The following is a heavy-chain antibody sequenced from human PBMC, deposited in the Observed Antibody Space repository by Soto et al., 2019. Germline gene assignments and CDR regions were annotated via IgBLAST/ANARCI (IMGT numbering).Heavy chain of an antibody. V-gene: IGHV1-8*01. CDR1: GYTFTSYD. Sequence: ASVKVSCKASGYTFTSYDTNWVRQATGQGLEWMGWMNPNSGNTGYAQKFQGRVTMTRNTSISTAYMELSSLRSEDTAVYYCARWVPFLLLHLGELSAGYFQHWGQGTLVTVSS. CDR2: MNPNSGNT. J-gene: IGHJ1*01. D-gene: IGHD3-16*02. CDR3: ARWVPFLLLHLGELSAGYFQH.